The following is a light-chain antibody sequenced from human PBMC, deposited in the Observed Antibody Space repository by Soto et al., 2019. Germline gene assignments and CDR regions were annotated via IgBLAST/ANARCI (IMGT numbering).Light chain of an antibody. CDR3: SSYTTIFTYV. Sequence: QSAQTQPASVSGSPGHSITISCTGTSSDVGDYKYVSWYQQHPGKAPKLVISEVSDRPSGISNRFSGSKSGNTASLTISGLQAEEEADYYCSSYTTIFTYVFGTGTKVTVL. CDR2: EVS. CDR1: SSDVGDYKY. J-gene: IGLJ1*01. V-gene: IGLV2-14*01.